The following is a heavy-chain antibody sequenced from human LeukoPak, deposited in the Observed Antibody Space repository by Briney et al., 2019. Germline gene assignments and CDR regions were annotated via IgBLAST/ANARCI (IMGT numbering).Heavy chain of an antibody. J-gene: IGHJ4*02. Sequence: ASVKVSCKASGYTFTGYYIHWVRQAPGQGLEWMGWINPDRGGTYYAQKFQGRVTMTRDTSISAAYMELSRLRSDDTAVYYCARDTSGWYNYWGRGTLVTVSS. D-gene: IGHD6-19*01. CDR3: ARDTSGWYNY. CDR1: GYTFTGYY. V-gene: IGHV1-2*02. CDR2: INPDRGGT.